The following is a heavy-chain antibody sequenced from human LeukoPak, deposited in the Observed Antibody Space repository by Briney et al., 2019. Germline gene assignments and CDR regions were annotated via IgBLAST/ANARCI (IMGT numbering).Heavy chain of an antibody. V-gene: IGHV4-39*01. CDR2: IYYSGST. J-gene: IGHJ3*02. D-gene: IGHD1-26*01. CDR1: GGSVSSSSYY. Sequence: SSETLSLTCTVSGGSVSSSSYYWGWIRQPPGKGLEWIGSIYYSGSTYYNPCFKGRVTISADTSKNQFSLKLSSVTAADTSVYYCAGFSGSYLSGAFDIWGQGTMVTVSS. CDR3: AGFSGSYLSGAFDI.